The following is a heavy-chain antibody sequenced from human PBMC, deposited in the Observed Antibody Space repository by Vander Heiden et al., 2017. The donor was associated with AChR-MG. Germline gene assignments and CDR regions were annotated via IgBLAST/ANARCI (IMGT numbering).Heavy chain of an antibody. J-gene: IGHJ4*02. V-gene: IGHV3-30*18. CDR3: AKDEPDYGVY. Sequence: QVQLVESGGGVVQPGRSLRLSCAASGFTFSSYAMHWVRQAPGKGLEWVAVIAYDGSNKDYADSVKGRFTISRDNSKNTLYLQMNSLRAEDTAVYYCAKDEPDYGVYWGQGTRVTVSS. CDR1: GFTFSSYA. CDR2: IAYDGSNK.